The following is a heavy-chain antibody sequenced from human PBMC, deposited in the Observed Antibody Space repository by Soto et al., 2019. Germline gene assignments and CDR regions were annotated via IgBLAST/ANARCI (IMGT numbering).Heavy chain of an antibody. CDR1: GGTFSDYA. Sequence: SSVKVSCKASGGTFSDYAISWVRQAPGQGLEWMGGIIPLTETPVYAQTVQGRLTISADEVTSVAYMELSTLRSDDTAVYYCAIGTRSSWSCDFWGQGTLVTVSS. CDR2: IIPLTETP. J-gene: IGHJ4*02. D-gene: IGHD6-13*01. V-gene: IGHV1-69*13. CDR3: AIGTRSSWSCDF.